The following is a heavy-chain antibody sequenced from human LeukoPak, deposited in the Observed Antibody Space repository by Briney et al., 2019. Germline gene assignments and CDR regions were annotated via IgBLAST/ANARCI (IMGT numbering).Heavy chain of an antibody. Sequence: PGGSLRLSCAASGFTFSSYAMSWVRQAPGKGLEWVSAISGSGGSTYYADSVKGRFTISRDNSKNTLYLQMNSLRAEDTAVYYCAKEIPIYGSGSSYPDYWGQGTLVTVSS. CDR2: ISGSGGST. CDR1: GFTFSSYA. V-gene: IGHV3-23*01. J-gene: IGHJ4*02. D-gene: IGHD3-10*01. CDR3: AKEIPIYGSGSSYPDY.